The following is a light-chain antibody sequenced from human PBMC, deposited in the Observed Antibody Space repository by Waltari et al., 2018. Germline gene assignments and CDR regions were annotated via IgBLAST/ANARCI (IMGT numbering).Light chain of an antibody. Sequence: DIQMTQSPSTLSASVGDGVTITCRASHSISTWLAWYQQKPGKAPKLLIYDASSLERGVPSRFSGSASGTEFTLTISSLQPDDFATYYCQQYDTYWTFGQGTKVELK. J-gene: IGKJ1*01. V-gene: IGKV1-5*01. CDR3: QQYDTYWT. CDR2: DAS. CDR1: HSISTW.